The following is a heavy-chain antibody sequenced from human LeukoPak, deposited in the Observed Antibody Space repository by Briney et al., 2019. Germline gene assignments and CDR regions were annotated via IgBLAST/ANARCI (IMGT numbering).Heavy chain of an antibody. CDR1: GGSISSSSYY. CDR2: INHSGST. J-gene: IGHJ6*03. V-gene: IGHV4-39*07. Sequence: SETLSLTCTVSGGSISSSSYYWGWIRQPPGKGLEWIGEINHSGSTNYNPSLKSRVTISVDTSKNQFSLKLSSVTAADTAVYYCARTLMITFGGVIVDYYYYMDVWGKGTTVTISS. CDR3: ARTLMITFGGVIVDYYYYMDV. D-gene: IGHD3-16*01.